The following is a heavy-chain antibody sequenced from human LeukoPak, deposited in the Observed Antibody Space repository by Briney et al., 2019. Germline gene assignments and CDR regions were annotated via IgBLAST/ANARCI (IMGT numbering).Heavy chain of an antibody. CDR1: GGSISSSSYY. Sequence: LSLTCTVSGGSISSSSYYWGWIRQPPGKGLEWVSYMSSSVTTIYYGDSVKGRFTISRDNIKNSLYLQMNSLRADDTAVYYCARESRYAFDIWGQGTMVTVSS. J-gene: IGHJ3*02. CDR2: MSSSVTTI. V-gene: IGHV3-11*01. CDR3: ARESRYAFDI.